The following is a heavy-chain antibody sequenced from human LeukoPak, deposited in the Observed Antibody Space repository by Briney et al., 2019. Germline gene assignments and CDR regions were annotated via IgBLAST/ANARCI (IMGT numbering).Heavy chain of an antibody. J-gene: IGHJ4*02. V-gene: IGHV3-33*01. D-gene: IGHD4-17*01. CDR2: IWYDGSNK. CDR3: ARDYGDYGGYFDY. CDR1: GFTFSSFG. Sequence: PGGSLRLSCAASGFTFSSFGMHWVRQGPGQGLEGVAVIWYDGSNKYYADSVKGRFTISRDNSKKALYLQMNSLRVEDTAVYYCARDYGDYGGYFDYWGQGTLVTVSA.